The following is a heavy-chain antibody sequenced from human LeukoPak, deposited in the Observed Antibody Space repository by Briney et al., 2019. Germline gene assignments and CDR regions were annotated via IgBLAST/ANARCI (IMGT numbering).Heavy chain of an antibody. CDR3: ARVSYSSSSTVSFDY. D-gene: IGHD6-13*01. Sequence: ASVKVSCKASGYTFASYGISWVRQAPGQGLEWMGWISAYNGNTNYAQKLQGRVTMTTDTSTSTAYMELRSLRSDDTAVYYCARVSYSSSSTVSFDYWGQGTLVTVSS. V-gene: IGHV1-18*01. J-gene: IGHJ4*02. CDR1: GYTFASYG. CDR2: ISAYNGNT.